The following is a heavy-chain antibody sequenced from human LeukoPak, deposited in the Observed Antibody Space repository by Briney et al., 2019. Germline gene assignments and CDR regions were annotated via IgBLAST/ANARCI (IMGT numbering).Heavy chain of an antibody. V-gene: IGHV4-59*01. J-gene: IGHJ4*02. CDR2: IYYSGST. D-gene: IGHD3-10*01. CDR1: GGSISSYY. CDR3: ARDHYYGSGTLDY. Sequence: SETLSLTCTVSGGSISSYYWSWIRQPPGKGLEWIGYIYYSGSTNYNPSLKSRVTISLDTSKNQFSLKLSSVTAADTAVYYCARDHYYGSGTLDYWGQGTLVTVSS.